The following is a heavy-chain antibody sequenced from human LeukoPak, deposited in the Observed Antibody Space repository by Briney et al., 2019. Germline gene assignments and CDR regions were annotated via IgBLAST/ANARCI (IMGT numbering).Heavy chain of an antibody. CDR3: ARDPYSGNYGTYYYYYMDV. D-gene: IGHD1-26*01. CDR2: IKQDGSEK. Sequence: GGSLRLSCAASGFTFSRYWMNWVRQAPGKGLEWVANIKQDGSEKYYVDSVKGRFTISRDNAKNSLYLQMDSLGPEDTAVYYCARDPYSGNYGTYYYYYMDVWGKGTTVTISS. CDR1: GFTFSRYW. V-gene: IGHV3-7*01. J-gene: IGHJ6*03.